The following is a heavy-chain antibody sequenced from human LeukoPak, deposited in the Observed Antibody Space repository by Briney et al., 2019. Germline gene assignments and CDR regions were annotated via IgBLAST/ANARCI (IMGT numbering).Heavy chain of an antibody. CDR3: ARVVAYYYGMDV. Sequence: ASVKFSCKAFGYTFTGYYMHWVRQAPGQGLEWMGWIIPNSGGTNYAQKFQGRVTMTRDTSISTAYMELSRLRSDDTAVYYCARVVAYYYGMDVWGQGTTVTVSS. CDR1: GYTFTGYY. CDR2: IIPNSGGT. V-gene: IGHV1-2*02. J-gene: IGHJ6*02.